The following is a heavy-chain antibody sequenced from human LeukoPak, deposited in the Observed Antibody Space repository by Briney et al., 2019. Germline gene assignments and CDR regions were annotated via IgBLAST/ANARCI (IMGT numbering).Heavy chain of an antibody. CDR2: IWYDGSNK. J-gene: IGHJ6*02. Sequence: PGGSLRLSCAASGFTFSSYGMHWVRQAPGKGLEWVAVIWYDGSNKYYADSVKGRFTISRDNSENTLYLQMNSLRAEDTAVYYCARDRRGGHISYYYYGMDVWGQGTTVTVSS. D-gene: IGHD4-23*01. CDR1: GFTFSSYG. CDR3: ARDRRGGHISYYYYGMDV. V-gene: IGHV3-33*01.